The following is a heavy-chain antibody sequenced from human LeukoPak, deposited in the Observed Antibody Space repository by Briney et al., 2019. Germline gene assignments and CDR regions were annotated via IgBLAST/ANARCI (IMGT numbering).Heavy chain of an antibody. CDR3: ARLKRDAFGI. Sequence: PSETLSLTXAVYGGSFSGYYWSWIRQPPGKGLEWIGEINHSGSTNYNPSLKSRVTISVDTSKNQFSLKLSSVTAADTAVYYCARLKRDAFGIWGQGTMVTVSS. J-gene: IGHJ3*02. CDR1: GGSFSGYY. CDR2: INHSGST. V-gene: IGHV4-34*01.